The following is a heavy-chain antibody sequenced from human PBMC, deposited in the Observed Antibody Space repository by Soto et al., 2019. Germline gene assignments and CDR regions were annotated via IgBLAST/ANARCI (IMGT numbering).Heavy chain of an antibody. Sequence: SETLSLTCTVSAGSISNFYWSWIRQPPGKGLEWIGYVDYSGPAHYNPSLKSRVSMSVDTSKNQLSLKVTSVTPADTALYYCERADTAINTRFDYCGQGTLVAVSS. J-gene: IGHJ4*02. V-gene: IGHV4-59*12. D-gene: IGHD5-18*01. CDR2: VDYSGPA. CDR1: AGSISNFY. CDR3: ERADTAINTRFDY.